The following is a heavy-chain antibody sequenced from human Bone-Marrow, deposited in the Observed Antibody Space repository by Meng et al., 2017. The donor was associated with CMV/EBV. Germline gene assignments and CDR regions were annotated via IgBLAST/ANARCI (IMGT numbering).Heavy chain of an antibody. V-gene: IGHV3-23*01. CDR1: GFTFSSYA. Sequence: GESLKISCAASGFTFSSYAMSWVRQAPGKGLEWVSAISGSGGSTYYADSVKGRFTISRDNSKNTLYLQMNSLRGEDTAVYYCAKDHYCSSTSCLNWYFELWGRGTLVTVSS. D-gene: IGHD2-2*01. J-gene: IGHJ2*01. CDR2: ISGSGGST. CDR3: AKDHYCSSTSCLNWYFEL.